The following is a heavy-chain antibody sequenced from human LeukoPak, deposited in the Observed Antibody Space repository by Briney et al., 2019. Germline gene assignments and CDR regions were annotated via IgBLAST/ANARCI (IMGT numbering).Heavy chain of an antibody. CDR2: INDSGTI. D-gene: IGHD1-7*01. Sequence: TLSLSCAVSGGSFSNYYWSWIRQSPGKGLEWIGEINDSGTINYNPSPLSRVTISVDKSKNHFSPKFSCVSAPATAVYYCARRWNYGRNYYIDVWGKGATVSVSS. CDR1: GGSFSNYY. J-gene: IGHJ6*03. V-gene: IGHV4-34*01. CDR3: ARRWNYGRNYYIDV.